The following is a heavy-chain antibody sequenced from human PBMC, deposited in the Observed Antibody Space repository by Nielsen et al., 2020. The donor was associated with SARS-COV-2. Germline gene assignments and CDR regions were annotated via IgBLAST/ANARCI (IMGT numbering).Heavy chain of an antibody. D-gene: IGHD4/OR15-4a*01. CDR3: AHMRWLERGGNYLNDYALHV. CDR2: IDSDDDK. V-gene: IGHV2-70*12. Sequence: SGPTLVKPTQTLTLTCTFSGFSFTFGGMCVNWLRQSPGKALEWLARIDSDDDKWYSTSLRTRLTISKDTSRNQVVLTMTDVDPADTATYYCAHMRWLERGGNYLNDYALHVWGQGTTVIVSS. J-gene: IGHJ6*02. CDR1: GFSFTFGGMC.